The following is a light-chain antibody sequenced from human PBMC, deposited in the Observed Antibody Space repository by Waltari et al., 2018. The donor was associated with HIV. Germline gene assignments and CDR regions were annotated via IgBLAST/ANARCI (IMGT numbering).Light chain of an antibody. J-gene: IGKJ2*01. Sequence: DIVMTQSPDSLPVSLGGRATINSKASRSVLYRANNKNYLAWYQQKPGQPPKLLIYWASTRESGVPERFSGSGSATLFTLTITSLQPEDVAVYYCQQYYNIPYTFGQGTRLEMK. CDR2: WAS. CDR1: RSVLYRANNKNY. CDR3: QQYYNIPYT. V-gene: IGKV4-1*01.